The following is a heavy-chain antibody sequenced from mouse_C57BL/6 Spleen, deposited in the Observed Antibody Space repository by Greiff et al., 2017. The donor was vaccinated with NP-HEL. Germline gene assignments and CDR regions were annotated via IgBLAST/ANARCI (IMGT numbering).Heavy chain of an antibody. Sequence: QVQLQQSGAELAKPGASVKLSCKASGYTFTSYWMHWVKQRPGQGLEWIGYINPSSGYTKYNQKFKDKATLTVDKSSSTAYMQLSSLTSEDSAVYYCARKDSDYWGQGTTLTVFS. CDR1: GYTFTSYW. CDR2: INPSSGYT. V-gene: IGHV1-7*01. CDR3: ARKDSDY. J-gene: IGHJ2*01.